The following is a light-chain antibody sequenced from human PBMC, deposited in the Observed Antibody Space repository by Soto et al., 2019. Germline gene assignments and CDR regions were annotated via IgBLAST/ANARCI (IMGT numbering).Light chain of an antibody. CDR1: QSVSSN. V-gene: IGKV3-15*01. J-gene: IGKJ1*01. Sequence: EIGMTQSQATLSVSPGERATLSCRASQSVSSNLAWYQQKPGQAPRLLIYDASTRATDIPTRFSGSGSGTEFTLTISSLQSEDFAVYYCQQSTNWPGTFGQGTKV. CDR3: QQSTNWPGT. CDR2: DAS.